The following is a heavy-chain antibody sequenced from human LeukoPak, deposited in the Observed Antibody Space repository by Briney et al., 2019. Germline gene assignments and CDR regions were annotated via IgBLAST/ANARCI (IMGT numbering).Heavy chain of an antibody. Sequence: SETLSLTCTVSGSSISSYYWSWIRQPAGKGLEWIGRIYTSGSTNYNSSLKSRVTMSVDTSKNQFSLKLSSVTAADTAVYYCARDVNCSGGSCSNWFDPWGQGTLVTVPS. CDR3: ARDVNCSGGSCSNWFDP. CDR1: GSSISSYY. J-gene: IGHJ5*02. D-gene: IGHD2-15*01. V-gene: IGHV4-4*07. CDR2: IYTSGST.